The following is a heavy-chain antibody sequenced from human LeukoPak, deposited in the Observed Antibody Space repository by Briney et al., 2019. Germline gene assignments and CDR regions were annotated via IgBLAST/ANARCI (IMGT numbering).Heavy chain of an antibody. D-gene: IGHD3-10*01. CDR3: ARQDFGSGILPGY. Sequence: SETLSLTCTVSGGSISSSSYYWGWIRQPPGKGLEWIGSIYYSGSTYYNPSLKSRVTLSIDTSKSQFSLRLSSVTAADTAVYYCARQDFGSGILPGYWGQGTLVTVSS. J-gene: IGHJ4*02. CDR2: IYYSGST. CDR1: GGSISSSSYY. V-gene: IGHV4-39*01.